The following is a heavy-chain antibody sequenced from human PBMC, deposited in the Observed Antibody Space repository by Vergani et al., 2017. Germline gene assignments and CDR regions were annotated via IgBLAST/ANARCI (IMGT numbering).Heavy chain of an antibody. J-gene: IGHJ4*02. Sequence: QLQLQESGPGLVKPSETLSLTCTVSGGSISSSSYYWGWIRQPPGKGLEWIGSIYYSGSTYYNPSLKSRVTISRDNAKNSLYLQMNSLRAEDTAVYYCAAALGGWNYKALDYWGQGTLVTVSS. CDR2: IYYSGST. V-gene: IGHV4-39*07. CDR1: GGSISSSSYY. D-gene: IGHD1-7*01. CDR3: AAALGGWNYKALDY.